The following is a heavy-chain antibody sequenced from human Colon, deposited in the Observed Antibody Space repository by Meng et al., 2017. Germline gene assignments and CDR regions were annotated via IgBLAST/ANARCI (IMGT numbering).Heavy chain of an antibody. CDR2: IDYSRSI. CDR3: AGGPWELDY. CDR1: GGSVRSGSHY. D-gene: IGHD1-26*01. V-gene: IGHV4-61*01. J-gene: IGHJ4*02. Sequence: QVRMQESGTGVVRPSETRSLTCTVSGGSVRSGSHYWSWIRQPQGKGLEWIGYIDYSRSINYSPSLKSRVTMSVDTSKNQFSLNLSSVTAADTAVYYCAGGPWELDYRGQGTLVTVSS.